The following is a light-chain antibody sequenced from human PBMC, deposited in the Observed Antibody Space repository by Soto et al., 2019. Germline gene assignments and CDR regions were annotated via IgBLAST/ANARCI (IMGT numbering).Light chain of an antibody. J-gene: IGKJ4*01. Sequence: EIVLTQSPGTLSLSPGERATLSCRASQSVSSNFLAWYQQKPGQAPRLLIYGVSSRATGIPDRFSGSGSGTDSTLTISRLEPEDFAVYYCQHYGSSTSTFGGGTKVDIK. CDR2: GVS. CDR1: QSVSSNF. CDR3: QHYGSSTST. V-gene: IGKV3-20*01.